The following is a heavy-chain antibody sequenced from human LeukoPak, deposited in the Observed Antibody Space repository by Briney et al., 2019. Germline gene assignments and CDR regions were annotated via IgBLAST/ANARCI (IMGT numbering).Heavy chain of an antibody. Sequence: GGSLRLSCAASGFTVSSSYMIWVRQAPGKGLEWVPVIYSGGYTYYADSVKGRFTISRDHSKNTLYLQMDSLRAEDTAVCYCARENGYKVFDYWGQGTLVTVSS. CDR1: GFTVSSSY. V-gene: IGHV3-53*01. D-gene: IGHD5-24*01. CDR3: ARENGYKVFDY. J-gene: IGHJ4*02. CDR2: IYSGGYT.